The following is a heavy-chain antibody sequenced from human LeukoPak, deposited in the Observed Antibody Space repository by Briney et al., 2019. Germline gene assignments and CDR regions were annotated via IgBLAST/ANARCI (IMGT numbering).Heavy chain of an antibody. CDR1: GGSFSGYY. Sequence: SETLSLTCAVYGGSFSGYYWSWIRQPPGKGLEWIGEINHSGSTNYNPSLKSRVTISVDTSKNQFSLKLSSVTAADTAVYYYARGFIVVVPAATIPYMDVWGKGTTVTVSS. V-gene: IGHV4-34*01. CDR3: ARGFIVVVPAATIPYMDV. CDR2: INHSGST. J-gene: IGHJ6*03. D-gene: IGHD2-2*01.